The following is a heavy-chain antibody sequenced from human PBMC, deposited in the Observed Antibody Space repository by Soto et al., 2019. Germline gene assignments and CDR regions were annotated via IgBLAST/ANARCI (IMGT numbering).Heavy chain of an antibody. CDR1: CFTFISYS. D-gene: IGHD6-19*01. CDR3: ASRGRALAGLDY. CDR2: ISSGSSTN. J-gene: IGHJ4*02. Sequence: PGAPLRLSCAACCFTFISYSMNWVRQAPGKGLEWVSYISSGSSTNYYADSVKGRFTITRDNAKNSLYLQMNSLRDEDTAVYCCASRGRALAGLDYWGQGTLVTVSS. V-gene: IGHV3-48*02.